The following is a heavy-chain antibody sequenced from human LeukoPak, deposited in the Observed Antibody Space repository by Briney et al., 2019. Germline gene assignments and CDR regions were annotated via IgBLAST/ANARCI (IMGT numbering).Heavy chain of an antibody. CDR2: IYYSGST. CDR3: ARGGESWESHLPFDY. J-gene: IGHJ4*02. Sequence: PSETLSLTCTVSGSSISSYYWSWIRQPPGKGLEWIGYIYYSGSTNYNPSLKSRVTISVDTSKNQFSLKLSSVTAADTAVYYCARGGESWESHLPFDYWGQGTLVTVSS. CDR1: GSSISSYY. D-gene: IGHD3-16*01. V-gene: IGHV4-59*01.